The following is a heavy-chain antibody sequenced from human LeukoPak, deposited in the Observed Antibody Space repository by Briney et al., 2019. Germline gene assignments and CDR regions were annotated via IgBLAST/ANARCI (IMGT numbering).Heavy chain of an antibody. D-gene: IGHD6-19*01. CDR1: GFTFSDYG. Sequence: GGSLRLSCAASGFTFSDYGMSWVRQAPEKGLEWVSTVSRSGGSRYYADSVQGRFTISRDNSKNTLYLQMNSLRDEDTAVYYCAKDLGDSGWYINYWGQGTLVIVSS. CDR2: VSRSGGSR. J-gene: IGHJ4*02. CDR3: AKDLGDSGWYINY. V-gene: IGHV3-23*01.